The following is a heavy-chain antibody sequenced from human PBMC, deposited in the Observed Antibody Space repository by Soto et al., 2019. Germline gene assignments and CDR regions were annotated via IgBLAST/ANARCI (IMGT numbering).Heavy chain of an antibody. J-gene: IGHJ6*02. D-gene: IGHD2-15*01. Sequence: EVQLLESGGGLVQPGGSLRLSCAASGFTFSRYAMSWVRQAPGKGLEWVSAISGSGGSTYYADSVKGRFTISRDNSKNTLYLQMNSLRAEDTAVYYCAKRGYCSGASCYFIHYYGMDVWGQGTTVTVSS. V-gene: IGHV3-23*01. CDR3: AKRGYCSGASCYFIHYYGMDV. CDR1: GFTFSRYA. CDR2: ISGSGGST.